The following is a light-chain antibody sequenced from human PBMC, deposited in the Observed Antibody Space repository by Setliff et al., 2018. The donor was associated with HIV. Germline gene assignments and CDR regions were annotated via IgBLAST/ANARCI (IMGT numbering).Light chain of an antibody. CDR3: AAWDDSLNGYV. Sequence: QSVLTQPPLASGTPGQRVTISCSGSSSNIGSNTVNWYQHLPGLAPKFLIYSDNRRPAVVPDRFSGSKSGTSASLAISGLQSEDEADYYCAAWDDSLNGYVFGTGTKGTVL. V-gene: IGLV1-44*01. CDR1: SSNIGSNT. CDR2: SDN. J-gene: IGLJ1*01.